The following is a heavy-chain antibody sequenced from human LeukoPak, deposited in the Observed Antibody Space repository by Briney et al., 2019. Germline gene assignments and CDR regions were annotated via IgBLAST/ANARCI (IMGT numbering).Heavy chain of an antibody. J-gene: IGHJ4*02. V-gene: IGHV3-20*04. CDR1: GFTFHDYD. D-gene: IGHD5-24*01. Sequence: GGSLRLSCAASGFTFHDYDMSWVRQTPRRGLEXGSGFSWSGGSTGYEDSVKGRFTVSRDNAKNSLYLQLNRPRAEHTALYYCARGWPHLGYFDYWGQGTMVSVCS. CDR3: ARGWPHLGYFDY. CDR2: FSWSGGST.